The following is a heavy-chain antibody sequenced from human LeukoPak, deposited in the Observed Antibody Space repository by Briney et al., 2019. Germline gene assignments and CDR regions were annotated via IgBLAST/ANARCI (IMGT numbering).Heavy chain of an antibody. CDR1: GFTFSSFW. D-gene: IGHD2-8*01. CDR3: ARDFIMGDAFDI. J-gene: IGHJ3*02. Sequence: HPGGSLRLSCAASGFTFSSFWMSWVRQAPGKGLEWVANIKQDGSEKYYVDSVKGRFTISRDNAKNSLYLQMNSLRADVTAVYYCARDFIMGDAFDIWGQGTMVTVSS. V-gene: IGHV3-7*01. CDR2: IKQDGSEK.